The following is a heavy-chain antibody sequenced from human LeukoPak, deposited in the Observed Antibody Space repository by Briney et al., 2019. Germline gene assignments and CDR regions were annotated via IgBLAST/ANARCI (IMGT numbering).Heavy chain of an antibody. Sequence: GGSLRLSCAPSGFTFSSYAMSWVRQAPGKGLEWVSGINSGGSGARTYYADSVKGRFSISRDNSKNTLYLQMNSLRAEDTAVYFCAKKGESVDYYYMDVWGQGTTVTVSS. CDR3: AKKGESVDYYYMDV. J-gene: IGHJ6*02. V-gene: IGHV3-23*01. CDR2: INSGGSGART. CDR1: GFTFSSYA. D-gene: IGHD3-10*01.